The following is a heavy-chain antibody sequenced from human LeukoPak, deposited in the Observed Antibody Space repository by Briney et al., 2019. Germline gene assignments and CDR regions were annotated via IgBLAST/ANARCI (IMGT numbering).Heavy chain of an antibody. D-gene: IGHD6-13*01. CDR3: ARQTRQGSWYQGFGY. CDR1: GFTFSSYA. J-gene: IGHJ4*02. V-gene: IGHV3-30*04. Sequence: PGRSLRLSCAASGFTFSSYAMHWVRQAPGKGLEWVAVISYDGSNKYYADSVKGRFTISRDNSKNTLYLQMNSLRAEDTAVYYCARQTRQGSWYQGFGYWGQGTLVTVSS. CDR2: ISYDGSNK.